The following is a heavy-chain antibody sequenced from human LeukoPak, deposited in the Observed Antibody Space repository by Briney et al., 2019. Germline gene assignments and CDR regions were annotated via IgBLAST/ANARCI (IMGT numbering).Heavy chain of an antibody. V-gene: IGHV3-33*01. D-gene: IGHD4-17*01. CDR1: GFTFSNYG. Sequence: PGGSLRLSCAASGFTFSNYGMHWVRQAPGKGLEWVALIWYDGTNKYYTDSVRGRFTISRENTQNTLYLQMNSLRAEDTAVYYCARDLFSPFVTTSLGSAFDIWGQGTMVTVSS. CDR2: IWYDGTNK. CDR3: ARDLFSPFVTTSLGSAFDI. J-gene: IGHJ3*02.